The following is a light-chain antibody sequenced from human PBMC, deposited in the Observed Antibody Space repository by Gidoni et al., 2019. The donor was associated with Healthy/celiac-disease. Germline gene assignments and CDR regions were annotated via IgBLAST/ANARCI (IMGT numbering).Light chain of an antibody. J-gene: IGKJ4*01. V-gene: IGKV1-33*01. CDR3: QQYDNLPLT. CDR1: HDISNY. Sequence: DNQMPQSPSSLSASVGDRVTITCQASHDISNYLNWYQQKPGKAPKLLIYDASNLETGVPSRFSGSGSGTDFTFTISSLQPEDIATYYCQQYDNLPLTFGGGTKVEIK. CDR2: DAS.